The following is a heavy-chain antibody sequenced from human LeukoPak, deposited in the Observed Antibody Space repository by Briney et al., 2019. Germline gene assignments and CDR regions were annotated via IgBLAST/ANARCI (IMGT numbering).Heavy chain of an antibody. D-gene: IGHD3-22*01. CDR1: GFTFSSYE. CDR2: ISSSGSTI. J-gene: IGHJ4*02. Sequence: GGSLRLSCAASGFTFSSYEMNWVRQAPGKGLEWVSYISSSGSTIYYADSVKGRFTISRDNTKNSLYLQMNSLRAEDTAVYYCARVLHKRNYDSSVYYGYWGQGTLVTVSS. CDR3: ARVLHKRNYDSSVYYGY. V-gene: IGHV3-48*03.